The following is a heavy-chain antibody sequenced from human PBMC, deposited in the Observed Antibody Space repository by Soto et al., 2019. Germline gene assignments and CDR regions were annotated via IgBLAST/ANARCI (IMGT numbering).Heavy chain of an antibody. V-gene: IGHV3-30-3*01. Sequence: PGGSLRLSCAASGFTFSSYAMHWVRQAPGKGLEWVAVISYDGSNKYYADSVKGRFHISRDNSKNTLYLQMNSLRAEDTAVYYCAREPPRYQALDYWGQGT. CDR1: GFTFSSYA. D-gene: IGHD3-16*02. CDR3: AREPPRYQALDY. J-gene: IGHJ4*02. CDR2: ISYDGSNK.